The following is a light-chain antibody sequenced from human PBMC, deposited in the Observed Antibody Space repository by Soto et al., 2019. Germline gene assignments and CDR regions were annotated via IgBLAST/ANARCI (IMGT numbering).Light chain of an antibody. V-gene: IGLV2-11*01. CDR3: SSYAGSYTYV. J-gene: IGLJ1*01. CDR2: DVP. CDR1: SSDVGGYNY. Sequence: QSVRTQPRSVSGSPGQSVTISCTGTSSDVGGYNYVSWSQQHPGKAPKIMIYDVPKRPSGVRDRFSDSKSGNTASRTISGLQAEDEADYYCSSYAGSYTYVVGTGTKVTVL.